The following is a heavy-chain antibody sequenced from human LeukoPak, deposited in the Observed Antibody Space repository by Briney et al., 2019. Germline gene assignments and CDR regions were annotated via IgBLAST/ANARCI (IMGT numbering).Heavy chain of an antibody. CDR3: ASVTLSAYDGDY. Sequence: GESLRISCKGSGYTFTGYYMHWVRQAPGQGLEWMGWINPKSGGTNYAQKFQGRVTMTRDTSISTAYMELSRLKSDDTAVYYCASVTLSAYDGDYRGQGTLVTVSS. J-gene: IGHJ4*02. CDR1: GYTFTGYY. V-gene: IGHV1-2*02. CDR2: INPKSGGT. D-gene: IGHD5-12*01.